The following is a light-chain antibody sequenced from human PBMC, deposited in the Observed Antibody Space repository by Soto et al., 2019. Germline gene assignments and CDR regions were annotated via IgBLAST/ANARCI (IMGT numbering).Light chain of an antibody. CDR2: GAS. V-gene: IGKV3-20*01. CDR3: QHYGSSRT. CDR1: QSVSSSY. J-gene: IGKJ1*01. Sequence: MMMTQSPGALSVSPGEGATLSCRASQSVSSSYLAWYQQKPGQAPGLLNYGASSRATGIPDRFSGSGSGPDFTLTISRLEPEDFAVYFCQHYGSSRTFGQGTKVDI.